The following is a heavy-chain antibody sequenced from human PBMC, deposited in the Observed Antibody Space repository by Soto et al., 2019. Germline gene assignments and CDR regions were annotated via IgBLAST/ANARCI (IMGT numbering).Heavy chain of an antibody. CDR1: GGSFKSGSYS. V-gene: IGHV4-61*01. J-gene: IGHJ4*02. D-gene: IGHD3-3*01. Sequence: QVQLQESGPGLVKPSETLSLTCTVSGGSFKSGSYSWSWIRQPPGKGLEWIGYVYHTGRTSYNPALKSRVSISMDTSKNQFSLDLVSVTAADTAVYFCARDFAYFDSWGQGSLVTVSS. CDR3: ARDFAYFDS. CDR2: VYHTGRT.